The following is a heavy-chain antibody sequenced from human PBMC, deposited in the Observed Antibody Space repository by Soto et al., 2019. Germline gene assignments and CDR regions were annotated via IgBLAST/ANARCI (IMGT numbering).Heavy chain of an antibody. CDR1: GGSISSYF. CDR3: ASLLAGYSNGWYYSGS. D-gene: IGHD6-19*01. J-gene: IGHJ4*02. CDR2: IYYSGST. V-gene: IGHV4-59*12. Sequence: PSETLSLTCTVSGGSISSYFWSWIRQPPGKGLEWIGYIYYSGSTNYNPSLKSRVTMSVDTSKNQFSLKLSSVTAADTAVYYCASLLAGYSNGWYYSGSWGQGTLVTVSS.